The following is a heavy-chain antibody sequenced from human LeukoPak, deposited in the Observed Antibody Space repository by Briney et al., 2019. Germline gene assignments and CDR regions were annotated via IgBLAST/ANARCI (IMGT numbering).Heavy chain of an antibody. V-gene: IGHV3-23*05. CDR1: GFTFSSYA. J-gene: IGHJ4*02. CDR3: ANFWYAGNEGGSVGY. CDR2: IYISGDT. Sequence: GGSLRLSCAASGFTFSSYAMSWVRQAPGKGLEWVSVIYISGDTYYSDSVKGRFTISRDDSKNTVYLQMNSLRAEDTAVYFCANFWYAGNEGGSVGYWGQGTLVTVS. D-gene: IGHD4-23*01.